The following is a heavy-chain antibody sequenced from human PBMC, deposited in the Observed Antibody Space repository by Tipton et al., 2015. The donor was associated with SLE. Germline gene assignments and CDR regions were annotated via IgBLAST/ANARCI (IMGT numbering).Heavy chain of an antibody. CDR3: ASSELDCSMTSCYKGEHSHH. J-gene: IGHJ1*01. Sequence: TLSLTCAVYGGYFSGYYWSWIRQPPGKGLAWIGEINHSGSTNSNPSLKSRVTLSEDTSKNHFSLKLSSVTAADTAVYYCASSELDCSMTSCYKGEHSHHWGQRSLVALS. D-gene: IGHD2-2*02. V-gene: IGHV4-34*01. CDR2: INHSGST. CDR1: GGYFSGYY.